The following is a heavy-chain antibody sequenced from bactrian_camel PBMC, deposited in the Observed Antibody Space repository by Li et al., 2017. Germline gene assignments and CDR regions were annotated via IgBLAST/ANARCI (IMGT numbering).Heavy chain of an antibody. D-gene: IGHD6*01. CDR2: INSGATSA. Sequence: HVQLVESGGGLVQPGGSLRLSCAACGFTFSTYSMSWVRQAPGKGLEWISAINSGATSAYYGDSVNGRFTISRDNAKNTVYLQMNSLKSEDTAVYYCSTGVVAGRTGQGTQVTVS. CDR1: GFTFSTYS. V-gene: IGHV3S1*01. J-gene: IGHJ4*01.